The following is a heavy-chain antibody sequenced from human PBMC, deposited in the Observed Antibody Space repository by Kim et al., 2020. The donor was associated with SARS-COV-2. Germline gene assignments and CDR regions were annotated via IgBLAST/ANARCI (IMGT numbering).Heavy chain of an antibody. D-gene: IGHD3-22*01. CDR3: ARGNVVVPPIAEGSGMDV. Sequence: SVKVSCKASGGTFSSYAISWVRQAPGQGLEWMGGIIPIFGTANYAQKFQGRVTITADESTSTAYMELSSLRSEDTAVYYCARGNVVVPPIAEGSGMDVWGQGTTVTVSS. J-gene: IGHJ6*02. V-gene: IGHV1-69*13. CDR2: IIPIFGTA. CDR1: GGTFSSYA.